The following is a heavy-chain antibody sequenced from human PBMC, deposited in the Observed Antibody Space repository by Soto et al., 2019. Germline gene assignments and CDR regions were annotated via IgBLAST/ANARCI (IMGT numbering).Heavy chain of an antibody. J-gene: IGHJ4*02. D-gene: IGHD7-27*01. Sequence: QGQRVQSGAEVKKPGASLKVSCKASGYTFTDFGISWVRQAPGQGLEWMGWISAYNSNTNYAHKVQGRVTMTTDTSSNTVDIEVRNLTADDTAVYYWARDTGNLCNWASFLDFWGRGTQLTVSS. CDR1: GYTFTDFG. CDR2: ISAYNSNT. CDR3: ARDTGNLCNWASFLDF. V-gene: IGHV1-18*01.